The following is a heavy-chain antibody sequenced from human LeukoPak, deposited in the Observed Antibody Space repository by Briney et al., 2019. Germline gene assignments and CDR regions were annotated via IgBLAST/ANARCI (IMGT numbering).Heavy chain of an antibody. CDR1: GYSFTTLH. V-gene: IGHV1-8*03. D-gene: IGHD3/OR15-3a*01. J-gene: IGHJ3*01. Sequence: ASVKVSCKAAGYSFTTLHINWVRQAPGQGPEWMGWVNPDTGNTGFAQKFQGRVTITQNSSVTTVYMELSSLTSEDTAVYYCARRGLVAGIYDLVYGFDLWGQGTMVTVSS. CDR3: ARRGLVAGIYDLVYGFDL. CDR2: VNPDTGNT.